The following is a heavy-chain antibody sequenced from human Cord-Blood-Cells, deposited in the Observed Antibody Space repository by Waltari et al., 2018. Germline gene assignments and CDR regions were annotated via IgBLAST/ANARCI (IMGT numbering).Heavy chain of an antibody. V-gene: IGHV1-8*01. J-gene: IGHJ4*02. CDR1: GYTFTSYD. Sequence: QVQLVQSGAEVKKPGASVKVSCKASGYTFTSYDINWVRQATGQGLERMGWMNPNSGNTGYAQKFQRRVTMTRNTPISTAYMGLSSLRSKDTAVYYCARLPSGSSSIGGWGQGTLVTVSS. D-gene: IGHD6-6*01. CDR3: ARLPSGSSSIGG. CDR2: MNPNSGNT.